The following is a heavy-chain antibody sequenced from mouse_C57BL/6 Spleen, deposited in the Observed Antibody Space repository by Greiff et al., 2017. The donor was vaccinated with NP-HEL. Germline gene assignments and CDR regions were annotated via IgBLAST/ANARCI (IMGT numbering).Heavy chain of an antibody. D-gene: IGHD1-1*01. V-gene: IGHV1-69*01. J-gene: IGHJ1*03. CDR1: GYTFTSYW. Sequence: VQLQQPGAELVMPGASVKLSCKASGYTFTSYWMHWVKQRPGQGLEWIGEIDPSDSYTNYNQKFKGKSTLTVDKSSSTAYMQLSSLTSEDSAVYYCARWHYGSSLWYFDVWGTGTTVTVSS. CDR2: IDPSDSYT. CDR3: ARWHYGSSLWYFDV.